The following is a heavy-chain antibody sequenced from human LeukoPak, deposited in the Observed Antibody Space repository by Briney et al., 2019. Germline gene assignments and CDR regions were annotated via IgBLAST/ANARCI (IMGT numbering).Heavy chain of an antibody. Sequence: SETLSLTCTVSGGSISSGGYYWSWIRQHPGKGLEWIGYIYYSGSTYYNPSPKSRVTRSVDTSKNQFSLKLSSVTAAATAVYYCARDSNFKIDYWGQGTLVTVSS. CDR3: ARDSNFKIDY. CDR1: GGSISSGGYY. V-gene: IGHV4-31*03. CDR2: IYYSGST. J-gene: IGHJ4*02. D-gene: IGHD4/OR15-4a*01.